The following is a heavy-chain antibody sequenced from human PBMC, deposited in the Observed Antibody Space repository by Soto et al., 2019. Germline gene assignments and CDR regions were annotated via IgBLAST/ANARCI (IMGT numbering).Heavy chain of an antibody. V-gene: IGHV1-69*13. Sequence: ASVKVSCKASGGTFSSYAISWVRQAPGQGLEWMGGIIPIFGTANYAQKFQGRVTITADESTSTAYMELSSLRSEDTAVYYCAIGFLKVAEYYYYYGMDVWGQGTTVTVSS. CDR1: GGTFSSYA. D-gene: IGHD2-15*01. CDR3: AIGFLKVAEYYYYYGMDV. J-gene: IGHJ6*02. CDR2: IIPIFGTA.